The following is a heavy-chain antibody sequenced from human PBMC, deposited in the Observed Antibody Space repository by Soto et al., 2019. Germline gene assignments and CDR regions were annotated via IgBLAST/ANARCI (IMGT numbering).Heavy chain of an antibody. V-gene: IGHV4-30-4*01. D-gene: IGHD2-2*01. CDR3: ARALGYCSSTSCAGGAFDI. CDR1: GGSISSGDYY. CDR2: IYYSGST. Sequence: QVQLQESGPGLVKPSQTLSLTCTVSGGSISSGDYYWSWIRQPPGKGLEWIGYIYYSGSTYYNPYLKSRVNISVDTSKNQCSLKLSSVTAADTAVYYCARALGYCSSTSCAGGAFDIWGQGTMVTVSS. J-gene: IGHJ3*02.